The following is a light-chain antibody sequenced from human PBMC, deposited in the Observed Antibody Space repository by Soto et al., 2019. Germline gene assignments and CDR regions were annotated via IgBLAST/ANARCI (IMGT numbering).Light chain of an antibody. CDR3: QSYDSSLSAVV. V-gene: IGLV1-40*01. CDR1: SSNIGAGYD. J-gene: IGLJ2*01. CDR2: DDN. Sequence: QSVLTQPPSVSGAPGQRVTISCIGRSSNIGAGYDVHWYQQLPGTAPKLLIYDDNNRPSGVPDRFSGSKSGTSASLAITGLQPEDEADYYCQSYDSSLSAVVFGGGTKLTVL.